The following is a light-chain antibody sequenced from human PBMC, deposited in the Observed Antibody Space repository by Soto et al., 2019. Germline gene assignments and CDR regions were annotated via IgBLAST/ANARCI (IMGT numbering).Light chain of an antibody. V-gene: IGKV1-39*01. CDR3: QHGYVAPYS. Sequence: DIQMTQSPSSVSASIGDTVIITCRASQDIKVYLNWYQHKPGEVPKLLIYSASTLHSGVPSRFTGSGSETDFTLTIRGLQPEDFATYYCQHGYVAPYSFGQGTKVDI. CDR1: QDIKVY. J-gene: IGKJ2*03. CDR2: SAS.